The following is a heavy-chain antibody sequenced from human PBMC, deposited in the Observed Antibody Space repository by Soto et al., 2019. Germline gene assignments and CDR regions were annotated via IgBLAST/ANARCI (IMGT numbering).Heavy chain of an antibody. Sequence: RLSCAASGFTFSSYAMHWVRQAPGKGLEWVAVISYDGSNKYYADSVKGRFTISRDNSKNTLYLQMNSLREEDTAVYYCARTGFDRIGYFVEYYFDSWAKVALFPFS. V-gene: IGHV3-30-3*01. CDR2: ISYDGSNK. J-gene: IGHJ4*02. CDR3: ARTGFDRIGYFVEYYFDS. CDR1: GFTFSSYA. D-gene: IGHD3-22*01.